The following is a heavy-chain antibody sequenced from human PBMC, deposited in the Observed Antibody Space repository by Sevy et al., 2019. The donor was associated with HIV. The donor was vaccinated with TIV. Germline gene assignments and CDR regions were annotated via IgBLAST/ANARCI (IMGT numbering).Heavy chain of an antibody. J-gene: IGHJ4*02. V-gene: IGHV3-20*01. CDR1: GFTFDDYG. CDR3: ARRIRYDSSGYGFYFDH. D-gene: IGHD3-22*01. Sequence: GGSLRLSCAASGFTFDDYGMTWVRQAPGKGLEWVSGINWNGGNTGYADSVKGRFTISRDNATNSLYLQMNSLRAEDTALYHCARRIRYDSSGYGFYFDHWGQGTLVTVSS. CDR2: INWNGGNT.